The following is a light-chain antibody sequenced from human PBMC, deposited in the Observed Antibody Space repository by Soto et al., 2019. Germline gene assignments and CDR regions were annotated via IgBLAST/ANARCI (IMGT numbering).Light chain of an antibody. Sequence: GERATLSCRASQSVSSYLAWYQQKPGQAPRLLIYDASNRATGIPARFSGSGSGTDFTLTISILEPEDFTLYSCQLPTNRLTF. CDR2: DAS. CDR3: QLPTNRLT. J-gene: IGKJ3*01. V-gene: IGKV3-11*01. CDR1: QSVSSY.